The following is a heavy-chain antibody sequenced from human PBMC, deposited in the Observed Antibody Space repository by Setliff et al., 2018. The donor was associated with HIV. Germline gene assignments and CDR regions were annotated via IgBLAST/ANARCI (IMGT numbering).Heavy chain of an antibody. CDR3: AKDSEGGYTYGAYDY. Sequence: GGSLRLSCAASGFTFSNYVINWVRQAPGKGLEWISGISGSGVNSYYADSVKGRFTISRDNSKNTVYLQMNSLRAEDTAVYYCAKDSEGGYTYGAYDYWGQGTLVTVSS. CDR2: ISGSGVNS. CDR1: GFTFSNYV. V-gene: IGHV3-23*01. D-gene: IGHD5-18*01. J-gene: IGHJ4*02.